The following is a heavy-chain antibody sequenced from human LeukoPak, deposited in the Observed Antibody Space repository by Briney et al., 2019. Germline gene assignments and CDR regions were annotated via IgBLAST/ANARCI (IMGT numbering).Heavy chain of an antibody. CDR1: GFTFSNYW. J-gene: IGHJ5*02. CDR2: IYVDGRTT. V-gene: IGHV3-74*01. CDR3: IRDFRSADL. Sequence: GGSLRLSCVASGFTFSNYWMHWVRQPPGKGLVWVSRIYVDGRTTNYAGSVKGRYTISRDNAKNTVYLEMNSLSVEDTATYYCIRDFRSADLWGQGTLVTVTS.